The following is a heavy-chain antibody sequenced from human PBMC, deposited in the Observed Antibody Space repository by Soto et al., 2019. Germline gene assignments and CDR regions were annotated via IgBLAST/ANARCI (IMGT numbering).Heavy chain of an antibody. CDR1: GFTFSDHY. CDR2: ARNRVNGYTT. V-gene: IGHV3-72*01. J-gene: IGHJ4*02. Sequence: RRLSCAASGFTFSDHYMDWVRQAPGKGLEWVGRARNRVNGYTTAYAASVRGRFTISRDDSKNSLYLQMNSLTAEDTAVYFCARLMGTAFDIWGQGTLVTVSS. D-gene: IGHD2-8*01. CDR3: ARLMGTAFDI.